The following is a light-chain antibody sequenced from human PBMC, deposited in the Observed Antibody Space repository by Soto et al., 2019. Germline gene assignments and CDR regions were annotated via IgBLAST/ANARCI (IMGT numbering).Light chain of an antibody. CDR3: QQSHSSPRT. V-gene: IGKV3-15*01. CDR1: QSVTTN. CDR2: GAS. Sequence: EVVMTQSPATLSVSPGERVTFSCRASQSVTTNLAWYQHKPGQSPRLLISGASTGASGIPPRFSGSGSGTEFTLTIDRLQSADFAVYYCQQSHSSPRTFGQGTTV. J-gene: IGKJ1*01.